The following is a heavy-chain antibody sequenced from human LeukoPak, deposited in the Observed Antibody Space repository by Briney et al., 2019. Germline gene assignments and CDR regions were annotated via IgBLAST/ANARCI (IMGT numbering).Heavy chain of an antibody. J-gene: IGHJ5*02. D-gene: IGHD3-3*01. Sequence: PSETLSLTCTVYGGSFSGYYWSWVRQAPGKGLEWVSSISSSSSYIYYADSVKGRFTISRDNAKNSLYLQMNSLRAEDTAVYYCARAYDFWSGYYRRPDWFDPWGQGTLVTVSS. V-gene: IGHV3-21*01. CDR2: ISSSSSYI. CDR3: ARAYDFWSGYYRRPDWFDP. CDR1: GGSFSGYY.